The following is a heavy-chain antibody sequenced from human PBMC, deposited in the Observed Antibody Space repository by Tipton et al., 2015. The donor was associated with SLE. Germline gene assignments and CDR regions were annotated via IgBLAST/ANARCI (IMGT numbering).Heavy chain of an antibody. D-gene: IGHD3-3*01. CDR3: QGVTYYDLLSGSYVDNYDI. V-gene: IGHV3-30-3*01. J-gene: IGHJ3*02. CDR2: ISYDGSNK. Sequence: SLRLSCAASGFTFSSYAMHWVRQAPGKGLEWVAVISYDGSNKSYADSVKGRFTISRDNSKNTLYLQMNSLRAEDTAVYYCQGVTYYDLLSGSYVDNYDIWGRGTMVTVSS. CDR1: GFTFSSYA.